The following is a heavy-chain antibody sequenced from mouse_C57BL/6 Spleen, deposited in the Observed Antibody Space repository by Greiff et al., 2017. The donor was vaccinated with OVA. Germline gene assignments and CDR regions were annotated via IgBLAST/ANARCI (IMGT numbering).Heavy chain of an antibody. D-gene: IGHD4-1*01. CDR2: INPGSGGT. CDR1: GYAFTNYL. J-gene: IGHJ2*01. Sequence: VQRVESGAELVRPGTSVKVSCKASGYAFTNYLIEWVKQRPGQGLEWIGVINPGSGGTNYNEKFKGKATLTADKSSSTAYMQLSSLTSEDSAVYFCARGGNWYFDYWGQGTTLTVSS. V-gene: IGHV1-54*01. CDR3: ARGGNWYFDY.